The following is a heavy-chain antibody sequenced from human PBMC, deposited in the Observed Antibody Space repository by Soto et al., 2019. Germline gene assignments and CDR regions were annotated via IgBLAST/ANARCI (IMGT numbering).Heavy chain of an antibody. CDR2: INTGKGNT. J-gene: IGHJ4*02. CDR1: GYTFTSYA. CDR3: ARAGDDCSAAKCYVIDY. Sequence: QVQLAQSGAEVKKPGASVKVSCKASGYTFTSYAMHWVRQAPGQSLEWMGWINTGKGNTKYSQNFQGRVTITSDTSASTAYMDLSSLRSEDTAMYYCARAGDDCSAAKCYVIDYWGQGTLVTVSS. D-gene: IGHD2-2*01. V-gene: IGHV1-3*04.